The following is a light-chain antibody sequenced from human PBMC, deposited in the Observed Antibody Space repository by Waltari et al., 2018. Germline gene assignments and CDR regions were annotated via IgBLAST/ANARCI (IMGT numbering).Light chain of an antibody. V-gene: IGKV2-28*01. CDR3: MQSLRALWT. CDR1: QSLLHSNGYNY. J-gene: IGKJ1*01. CDR2: LGS. Sequence: DIVVTQSPLSLPVTPGEPASISCRSSQSLLHSNGYNYLDWYLQKQGPSPQLLSYLGSNRASGVPDRFSGRGSGTDFTLKISRVEAEDVGVYYCMQSLRALWTFGQGTKVEIK.